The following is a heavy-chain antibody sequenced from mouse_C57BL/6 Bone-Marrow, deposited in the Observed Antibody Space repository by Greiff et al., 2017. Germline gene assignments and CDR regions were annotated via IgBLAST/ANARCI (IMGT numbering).Heavy chain of an antibody. D-gene: IGHD2-2*01. CDR3: ARRGYDDGNDCDY. J-gene: IGHJ2*01. CDR1: GFTFSSYG. Sequence: DVQLQESGGDLVTPGGSLKLSCAASGFTFSSYGMSWVRQTPDKRLEWVATISSGGSYTYYPDSVKGRFPISRDNAKNTLYLQMSSLKSEDTAMYYCARRGYDDGNDCDYGGQGTTLTVSS. CDR2: ISSGGSYT. V-gene: IGHV5-6*02.